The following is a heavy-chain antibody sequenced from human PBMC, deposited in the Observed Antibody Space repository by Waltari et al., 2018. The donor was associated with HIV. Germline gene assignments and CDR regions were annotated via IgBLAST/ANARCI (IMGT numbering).Heavy chain of an antibody. J-gene: IGHJ5*02. D-gene: IGHD3-10*02. Sequence: EGKLVESGGALVQPGGSLRLSCVASGFKFAEYAMHWVRQAPGKGREWGSGISWRSGNIAYADSGRGRFTISRDNAKKSLYLRMNSLRAEDTALYYCARGPMYKWFDPWGQGTLVTVSS. V-gene: IGHV3-9*01. CDR3: ARGPMYKWFDP. CDR1: GFKFAEYA. CDR2: ISWRSGNI.